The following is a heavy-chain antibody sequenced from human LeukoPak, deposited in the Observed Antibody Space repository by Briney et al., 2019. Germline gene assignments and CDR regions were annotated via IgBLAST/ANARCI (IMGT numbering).Heavy chain of an antibody. CDR2: ISSSSSYI. V-gene: IGHV3-21*01. Sequence: GGSLRLSCAASGFTFSSYSMNWVRQAPGKGLEWVSSISSSSSYIYYADSVKGRFTISRDNAKNSLYLQMNSLRAEDTAVYYCARVLHGGDDFDYWGQGTLVTVSS. CDR1: GFTFSSYS. J-gene: IGHJ4*02. CDR3: ARVLHGGDDFDY. D-gene: IGHD3-16*01.